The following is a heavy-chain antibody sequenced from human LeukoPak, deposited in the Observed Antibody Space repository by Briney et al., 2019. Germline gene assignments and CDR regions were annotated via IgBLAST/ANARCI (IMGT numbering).Heavy chain of an antibody. CDR1: GFTFSSYA. CDR3: ARPESGYSGPNGDY. V-gene: IGHV3-30-3*01. D-gene: IGHD5-12*01. J-gene: IGHJ4*02. Sequence: GGSLRLSCAASGFTFSSYAMHWVRQAPGKGLEWVAVISYDGSNKYYADSVKGRFTISRDNSKNTLYLQMNSLRAEDTAVYYCARPESGYSGPNGDYWGQGTRVTVSS. CDR2: ISYDGSNK.